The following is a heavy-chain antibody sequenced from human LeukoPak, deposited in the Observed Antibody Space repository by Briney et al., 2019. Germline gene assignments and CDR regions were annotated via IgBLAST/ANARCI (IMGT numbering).Heavy chain of an antibody. V-gene: IGHV4-4*02. J-gene: IGHJ4*02. D-gene: IGHD3-16*02. CDR1: GGSVNNSGW. Sequence: PSETLSLTCAVSGGSVNNSGWWTWLRQHPGKGLEWIGEMSHTANTNHNPSLKSRVTIAVDKSKNQFSLKLNSVTAADTAIYYCARGTYIWGSYRHFDFWGQGMLVTVSS. CDR2: MSHTANT. CDR3: ARGTYIWGSYRHFDF.